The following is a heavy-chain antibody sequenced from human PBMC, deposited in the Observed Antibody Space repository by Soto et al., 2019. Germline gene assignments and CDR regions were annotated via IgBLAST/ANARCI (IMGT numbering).Heavy chain of an antibody. Sequence: LRLSCAASGFTFSSYRMNWDRQAPGQGLGWVSSISSRSRYISYADLVKDRSTIYRDNAKNSLYMQMNSLRAEDTAVYYCAVDSDSSPPYYFDYWGQGTLVTVSS. D-gene: IGHD3-22*01. CDR3: AVDSDSSPPYYFDY. CDR1: GFTFSSYR. CDR2: ISSRSRYI. J-gene: IGHJ4*02. V-gene: IGHV3-21*01.